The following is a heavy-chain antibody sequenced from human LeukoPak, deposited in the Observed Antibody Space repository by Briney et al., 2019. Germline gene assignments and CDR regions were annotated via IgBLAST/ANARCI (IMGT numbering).Heavy chain of an antibody. CDR3: ATRGCSGSTCHYFDF. Sequence: SGVPLRLSCSGSGLTLSTYAMHWVRQAPGKGLEYVSAIDTDGGGTYYADSVKGRFTISRDNSKNTLYLQMNSLRAEDTAVYYCATRGCSGSTCHYFDFWGQGTLVTVS. V-gene: IGHV3-64*04. CDR2: IDTDGGGT. CDR1: GLTLSTYA. D-gene: IGHD2-15*01. J-gene: IGHJ4*02.